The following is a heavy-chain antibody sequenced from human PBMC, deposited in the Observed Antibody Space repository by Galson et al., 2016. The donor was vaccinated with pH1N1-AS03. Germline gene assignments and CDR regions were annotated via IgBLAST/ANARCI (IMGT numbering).Heavy chain of an antibody. CDR1: GGTFNSYT. Sequence: SCKASGGTFNSYTINWVRQAPGQGLEWMGGIIPIFDTPTYAQRFQGKVTITADESASRVYLELRSLRSEDTAVYYCARDANYDFWSGHDAFDMWGQGTMVTVSS. CDR3: ARDANYDFWSGHDAFDM. J-gene: IGHJ3*02. CDR2: IIPIFDTP. D-gene: IGHD3-3*01. V-gene: IGHV1-69*01.